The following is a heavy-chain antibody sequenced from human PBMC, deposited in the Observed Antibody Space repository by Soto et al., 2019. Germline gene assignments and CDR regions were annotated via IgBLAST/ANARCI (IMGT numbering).Heavy chain of an antibody. J-gene: IGHJ4*02. CDR2: IYYNGNT. V-gene: IGHV4-59*11. D-gene: IGHD7-27*01. CDR3: ARANWYSEY. CDR1: GGSISNHY. Sequence: QVQLQESGPGLVKPSEPLSLTCTVSGGSISNHYWGWIRQPPGKGLEWIGYIYYNGNTNDNPTLKSRVTMSVDTSKNQISLRLSSVTAADTAVYYCARANWYSEYWGQGTLVTVSS.